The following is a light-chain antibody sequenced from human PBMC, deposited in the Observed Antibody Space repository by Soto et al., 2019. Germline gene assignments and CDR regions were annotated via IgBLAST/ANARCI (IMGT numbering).Light chain of an antibody. Sequence: QSALTQPASVSGSPGQSITISCTGTSSDVGGYNYVSWYQSHPGEAPKLIIYDVSNRPSGVSDRFSGSKSGNTASLTISGLQAEDGADYYCSSYTSSISYVFGTGTKLTVL. CDR2: DVS. J-gene: IGLJ1*01. CDR1: SSDVGGYNY. V-gene: IGLV2-14*03. CDR3: SSYTSSISYV.